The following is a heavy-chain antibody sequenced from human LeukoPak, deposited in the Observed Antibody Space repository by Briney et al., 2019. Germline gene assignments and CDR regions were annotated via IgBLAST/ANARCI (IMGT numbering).Heavy chain of an antibody. CDR1: GFTVSNYW. J-gene: IGHJ4*02. CDR3: VRDLAAAGTWFDY. V-gene: IGHV3-21*05. Sequence: GVLRLSCAASGFTVSNYWMSWVRQAPGKGLDWIAYIGGRTNYIFYADSVKGRFTISRDNDNNSLFLQMNSLRPEDSALYFCVRDLAAAGTWFDYWGQGTLVSVPS. CDR2: IGGRTNYI. D-gene: IGHD6-13*01.